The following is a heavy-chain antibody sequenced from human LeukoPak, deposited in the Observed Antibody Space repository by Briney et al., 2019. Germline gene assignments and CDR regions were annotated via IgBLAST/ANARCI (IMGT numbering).Heavy chain of an antibody. D-gene: IGHD3-3*01. V-gene: IGHV3-23*01. CDR2: ISGSGGST. CDR3: ASATIFGVVNSFDY. CDR1: GFTFSSYA. J-gene: IGHJ4*02. Sequence: GGSLRLSCAASGFTFSSYAMSWVRQAPGKGLEWVSAISGSGGSTYYADSVKGRFTISRDNSKNTLYLQMNSLRAEDTAVYYCASATIFGVVNSFDYCHQGTLVTVSS.